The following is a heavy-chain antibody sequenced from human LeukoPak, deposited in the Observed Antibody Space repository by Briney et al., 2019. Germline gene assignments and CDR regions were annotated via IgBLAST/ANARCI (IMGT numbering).Heavy chain of an antibody. V-gene: IGHV3-21*01. CDR1: GFTFSSYS. J-gene: IGHJ6*02. Sequence: GGSLRLSCAASGFTFSSYSMTWVRQAPGKGLEWVSSISSSSSYIYYADSVKGRFTISRDNAKNSLYLQINSLRAEDTAVYYCARSGYSSGWYFDYYYGMDVWGQGTTVTVSS. D-gene: IGHD6-19*01. CDR2: ISSSSSYI. CDR3: ARSGYSSGWYFDYYYGMDV.